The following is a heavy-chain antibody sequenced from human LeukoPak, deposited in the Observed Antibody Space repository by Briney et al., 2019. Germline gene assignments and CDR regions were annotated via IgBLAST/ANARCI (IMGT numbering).Heavy chain of an antibody. CDR2: MNPNSGNT. D-gene: IGHD2-8*01. J-gene: IGHJ5*02. V-gene: IGHV1-8*01. Sequence: ASVKVSCKASGYTFTSYDINWVRQATGQGLKWMGWMNPNSGNTGYAQKFQGRVTMTRNTSISTAYMELSSLRSEDTAVYYCARGRILYSTPRLFDPWGQGTLVTVSS. CDR3: ARGRILYSTPRLFDP. CDR1: GYTFTSYD.